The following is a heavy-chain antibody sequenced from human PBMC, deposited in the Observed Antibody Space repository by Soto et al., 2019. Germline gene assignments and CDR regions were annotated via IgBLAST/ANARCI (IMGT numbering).Heavy chain of an antibody. CDR1: GGSFSSGNYS. Sequence: PSETLSLTCAVSGGSFSSGNYSWSWIRQPPGKGLEWIGYIYHSGSTYYNPSLQSRVTISVDRSKNQFSLKLSSVTAADTAVYYCARDKGNYDILTGEYYSGMDVWGQGTTVTVSS. D-gene: IGHD3-9*01. J-gene: IGHJ6*02. V-gene: IGHV4-30-2*01. CDR2: IYHSGST. CDR3: ARDKGNYDILTGEYYSGMDV.